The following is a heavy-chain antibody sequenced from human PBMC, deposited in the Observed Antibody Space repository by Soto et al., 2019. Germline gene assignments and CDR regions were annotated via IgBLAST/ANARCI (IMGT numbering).Heavy chain of an antibody. V-gene: IGHV4-61*01. CDR1: GSSVTSDCYY. CDR2: IYYSGST. D-gene: IGHD1-26*01. CDR3: ARGGQYDAFDI. Sequence: SETLCLTCTASGSSVTSDCYYWSCIRQPPGKGLEWIGYIYYSGSTNSNPSLKSRVTISVDRSKTQFSLKLSSVTAADTAVYYCARGGQYDAFDIWGQGTMVTVSS. J-gene: IGHJ3*02.